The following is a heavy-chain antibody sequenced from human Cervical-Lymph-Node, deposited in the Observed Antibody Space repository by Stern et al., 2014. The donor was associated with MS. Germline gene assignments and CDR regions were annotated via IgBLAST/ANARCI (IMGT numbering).Heavy chain of an antibody. CDR2: IHYSGSA. D-gene: IGHD2-15*01. CDR3: ARDLEYCSGGWCCSGWYFDL. J-gene: IGHJ2*01. CDR1: GGSISSGSYY. V-gene: IGHV4-31*03. Sequence: QVQLQESGPGLVKPSQTLSLTCTVSGGSISSGSYYWTWIRQHPGKGLEWIGYIHYSGSAYYNPSLKSRVSISVDTSKRQFSLKLSSVTAADTAVYYCARDLEYCSGGWCCSGWYFDLWGRGTLVTVSS.